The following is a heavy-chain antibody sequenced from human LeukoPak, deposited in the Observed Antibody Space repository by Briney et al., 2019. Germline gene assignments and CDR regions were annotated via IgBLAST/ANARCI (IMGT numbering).Heavy chain of an antibody. V-gene: IGHV1-69*05. Sequence: ASVKVSYKASGGTFSSYAISWVRQAPGQGLEWMGGIIPIFGTANYAQKFQGRVTITTDESTSTAYMELSSLRSEDTAVYYCARATSVAAAGYYYYYMDVWGKGTTVTVSS. J-gene: IGHJ6*03. CDR2: IIPIFGTA. CDR3: ARATSVAAAGYYYYYMDV. CDR1: GGTFSSYA. D-gene: IGHD6-13*01.